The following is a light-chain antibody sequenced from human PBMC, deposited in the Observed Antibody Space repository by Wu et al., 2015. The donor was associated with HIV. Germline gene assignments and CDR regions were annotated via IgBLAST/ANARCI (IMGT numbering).Light chain of an antibody. CDR2: DAS. CDR3: QQYGQWPHS. Sequence: EIVLTQSPATLSLSPGERATLSCRASQSVSRSLAWYQQKPGQAPRLLIYDASKRATGIPVRFSGSGSGTDFTLTISSLEPEDFAVYYCQQYGQWPHSFGQGTKLQI. CDR1: QSVSRS. V-gene: IGKV3-11*01. J-gene: IGKJ2*03.